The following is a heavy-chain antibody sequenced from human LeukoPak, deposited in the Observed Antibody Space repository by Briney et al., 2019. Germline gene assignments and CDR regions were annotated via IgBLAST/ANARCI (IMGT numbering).Heavy chain of an antibody. J-gene: IGHJ5*02. CDR3: ARRLLWFGELKS. D-gene: IGHD3-10*01. CDR2: IYYSGST. V-gene: IGHV4-59*12. CDR1: GGSISSYY. Sequence: SETLSLTCTVSGGSISSYYWSWIRQPPGKGLEWIGYIYYSGSTNYNPSLKSRVTISVDTSKNQFSLKLSSVTAADTAVYYCARRLLWFGELKSWGQGTLVTVSS.